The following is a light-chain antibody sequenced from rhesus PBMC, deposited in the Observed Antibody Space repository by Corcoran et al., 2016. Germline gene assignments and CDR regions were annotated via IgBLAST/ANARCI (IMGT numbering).Light chain of an antibody. J-gene: IGKJ1*01. CDR1: QSVGSY. Sequence: ETVVTQSPATLALSPGERATLSCRASQSVGSYLAWYQQKPGQAPRLLIYGASSRATGIPDRFSGSGSGTDFTLTISSLQPEDFATYYCQQHYTYPRTFGQGSKVEIK. V-gene: IGKV3-24*04. CDR2: GAS. CDR3: QQHYTYPRT.